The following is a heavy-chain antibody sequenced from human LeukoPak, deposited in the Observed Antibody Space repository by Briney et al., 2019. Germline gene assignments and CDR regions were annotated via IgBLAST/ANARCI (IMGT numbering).Heavy chain of an antibody. D-gene: IGHD6-6*01. J-gene: IGHJ6*03. CDR2: ISSSSSTI. CDR1: GFTFSSYS. Sequence: GGSLRLSCAASGFTFSSYSMNWVRQAPGKGLEWVSYISSSSSTIYYADSVKGRFTISSDNAKKSLYLQMNSLRAEDTAVYYCARAVAARHDYYYYYMDVWGKGTTVTVSS. V-gene: IGHV3-48*01. CDR3: ARAVAARHDYYYYYMDV.